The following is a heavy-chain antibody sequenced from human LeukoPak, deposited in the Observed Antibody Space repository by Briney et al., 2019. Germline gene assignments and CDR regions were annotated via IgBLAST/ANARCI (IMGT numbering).Heavy chain of an antibody. CDR1: GFTFSSYA. D-gene: IGHD3-3*01. V-gene: IGHV3-23*01. CDR2: ISGSGGST. J-gene: IGHJ4*02. CDR3: AKDWGYDFWSGYYDY. Sequence: GGSLRLSCAASGFTFSSYAMSWVRQAPGKGLEWVSAISGSGGSTYYADSVKGRFTISRDNSKYTLYLQMNSLRAEDTAAYYCAKDWGYDFWSGYYDYWGQGTLVTVSS.